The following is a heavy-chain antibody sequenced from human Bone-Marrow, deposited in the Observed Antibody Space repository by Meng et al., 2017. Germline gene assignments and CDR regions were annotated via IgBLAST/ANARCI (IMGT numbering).Heavy chain of an antibody. V-gene: IGHV3-33*01. D-gene: IGHD1-26*01. CDR1: GFTFSSYG. J-gene: IGHJ6*02. Sequence: GESLKISCAASGFTFSSYGMHWVRQAPGKGLEWVAVIWYDGSNKYYADSVKGRFTISRDNSKNTLYLQMNSLRAEDTAVYYCARLGWAATAPYYYYGMDVWGQGTTVTVSS. CDR3: ARLGWAATAPYYYYGMDV. CDR2: IWYDGSNK.